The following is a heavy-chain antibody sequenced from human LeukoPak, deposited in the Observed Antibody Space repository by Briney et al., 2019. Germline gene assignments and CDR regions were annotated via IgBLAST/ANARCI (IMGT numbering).Heavy chain of an antibody. CDR3: ARQYCSSVTCWAYFDH. J-gene: IGHJ4*02. D-gene: IGHD2-2*01. CDR1: GDYISSSGPY. Sequence: SETLSLTCTVSGDYISSSGPYWGWIRQPPGKGLEWIGIIYHSGSTYYNPSLKSRVTISVDTSKNQFSLKLSSVTAADTGVYYCARQYCSSVTCWAYFDHWGQGTLVTVSS. V-gene: IGHV4-39*01. CDR2: IYHSGST.